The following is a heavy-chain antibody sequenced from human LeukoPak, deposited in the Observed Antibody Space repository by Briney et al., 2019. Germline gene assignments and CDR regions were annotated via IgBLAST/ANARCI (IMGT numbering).Heavy chain of an antibody. CDR2: ISGSGDST. CDR3: AKDEYEAQSLSYYDHRLNWFDP. Sequence: GGSLRLSCAASGFRFSKYAMSWVRQAPGKGLEWVSVISGSGDSTYYADSVKGRFTISRDNAKKMLYLQVNSLRAEDTAVYYCAKDEYEAQSLSYYDHRLNWFDPWGQGTLVTVSS. J-gene: IGHJ5*02. CDR1: GFRFSKYA. V-gene: IGHV3-23*01. D-gene: IGHD3-22*01.